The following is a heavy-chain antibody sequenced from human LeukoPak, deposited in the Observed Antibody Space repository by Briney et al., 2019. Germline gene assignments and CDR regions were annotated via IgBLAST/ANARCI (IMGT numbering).Heavy chain of an antibody. CDR2: IWYDGSAK. Sequence: GGSLRLSCAASGFTFSSFGIHWVRQAPGRGLEWVAIIWYDGSAKYFADSVKGRSTVSRDNSKNMLYLQMNSLRAEDTAVYYCARGWGGLGWFFDYWGQGTLVTVSS. V-gene: IGHV3-33*01. D-gene: IGHD4-23*01. CDR1: GFTFSSFG. J-gene: IGHJ4*02. CDR3: ARGWGGLGWFFDY.